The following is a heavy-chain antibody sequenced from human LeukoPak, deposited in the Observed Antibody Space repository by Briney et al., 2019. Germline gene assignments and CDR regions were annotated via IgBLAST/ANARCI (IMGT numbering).Heavy chain of an antibody. D-gene: IGHD6-19*01. Sequence: PGRSLRLSCADSGFTLSAYGMHWVRQAPGKGLEWVALISYDGSKKYYADSVKGRFTISRENAKNSLYLQMNSLRAGDTAVYYCARVGGSGAFDIWGQGTMVTVSS. CDR1: GFTLSAYG. CDR3: ARVGGSGAFDI. J-gene: IGHJ3*02. V-gene: IGHV3-30*03. CDR2: ISYDGSKK.